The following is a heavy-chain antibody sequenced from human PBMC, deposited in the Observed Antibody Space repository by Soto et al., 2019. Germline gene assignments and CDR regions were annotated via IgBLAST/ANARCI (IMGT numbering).Heavy chain of an antibody. D-gene: IGHD3-10*01. CDR2: IYYSGDT. V-gene: IGHV4-59*04. J-gene: IGHJ5*02. CDR1: NGFTRTYP. Sequence: PSETLSLTCILLNGFTRTYPRSSMLHPPGKGLEYIGYIYYSGDTYYNPPLKSRVTISVDTSKNQFSLKLNSVTAADTAVYYCSKHFGGSGSYSRGFDPWGHGTLVTVSS. CDR3: SKHFGGSGSYSRGFDP.